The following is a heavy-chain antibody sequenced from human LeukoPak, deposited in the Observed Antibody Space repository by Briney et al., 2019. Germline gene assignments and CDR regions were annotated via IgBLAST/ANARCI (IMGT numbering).Heavy chain of an antibody. CDR1: NGSISSSHSY. Sequence: SETLSLTCIVSNGSISSSHSYWGWIRQPPGKGLEWIGTVYHSGSTYKNPSLRSRVTMSVDTSNNQFSLTLSSVTAADTAVYYCARGIVVPAAIWGQGTLGTVSS. J-gene: IGHJ4*02. CDR2: VYHSGST. V-gene: IGHV4-39*07. CDR3: ARGIVVPAAI. D-gene: IGHD2-2*01.